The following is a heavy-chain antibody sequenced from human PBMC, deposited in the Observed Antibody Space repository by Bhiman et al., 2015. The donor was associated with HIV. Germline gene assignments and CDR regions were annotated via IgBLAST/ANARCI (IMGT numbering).Heavy chain of an antibody. Sequence: EVQLVESGGGLVQPGGSLRLSCAASGFTFSSYAMSWVRQAPGKGLEWVSGISWNSGSIGYADSVKGRFTISRDNAKNSLYLQMNSLRAEDTALYYCAKDSDYVWGSYPDYWGQGTLVTVSS. CDR3: AKDSDYVWGSYPDY. J-gene: IGHJ4*02. CDR1: GFTFSSYA. V-gene: IGHV3-9*01. CDR2: ISWNSGSI. D-gene: IGHD3-16*02.